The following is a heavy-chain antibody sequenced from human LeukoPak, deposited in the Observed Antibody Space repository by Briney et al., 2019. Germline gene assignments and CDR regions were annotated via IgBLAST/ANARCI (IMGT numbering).Heavy chain of an antibody. CDR3: AGDNSGYDLTVAGWFDP. CDR1: GDSISSSSYY. J-gene: IGHJ5*02. CDR2: IYYSGST. Sequence: SETLSLTCTVSGDSISSSSYYGGWVRQPPGEGLGWIGSIYYSGSTYYNPSRKSQVTISVDTSKNLFFLKLSSVTAADTAVYYCAGDNSGYDLTVAGWFDPWGKGTLVTVSS. V-gene: IGHV4-39*07. D-gene: IGHD5-12*01.